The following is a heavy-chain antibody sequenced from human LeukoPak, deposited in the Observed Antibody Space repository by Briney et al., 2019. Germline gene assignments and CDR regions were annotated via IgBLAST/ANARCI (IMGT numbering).Heavy chain of an antibody. CDR3: ARDSGIAVAGNFDY. CDR2: ISYDGSNK. J-gene: IGHJ4*02. Sequence: GSLRLSCAASGYTFSSYAMHWVRQAPGKGLEWVAVISYDGSNKYYADSVKGRFTISRDNSKNTLYLQMNSLRAEDTAVYYCARDSGIAVAGNFDYWGQGTLVTVSS. V-gene: IGHV3-30*04. D-gene: IGHD6-19*01. CDR1: GYTFSSYA.